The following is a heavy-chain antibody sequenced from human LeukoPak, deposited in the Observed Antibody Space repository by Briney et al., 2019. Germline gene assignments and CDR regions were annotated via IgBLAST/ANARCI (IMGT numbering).Heavy chain of an antibody. J-gene: IGHJ4*02. V-gene: IGHV4-30-2*01. D-gene: IGHD3-10*01. CDR1: GVSISSGGYY. CDR3: ASTYGSGSSSVDY. CDR2: IYHSGST. Sequence: SQTLSLTCTVSGVSISSGGYYWSWIRQPPGKGLEWIGYIYHSGSTYYNPSLKSRVTISVDRSKNQFSLKLSSVTAADTAVYYCASTYGSGSSSVDYWGQGTLVTVSS.